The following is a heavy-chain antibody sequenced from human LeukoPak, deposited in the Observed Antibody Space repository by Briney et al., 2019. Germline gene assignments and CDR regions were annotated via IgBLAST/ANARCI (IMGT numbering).Heavy chain of an antibody. Sequence: SETLSLTCTVSGGSISSYYWSWIRQPAGKGLEWIGRIYTSGSTNYNPSLKSRVTMSVDTSKNQFSLQASSVTAADTAVYYCAREVAGYLGGYFDYWGQGTLVTVSS. CDR2: IYTSGST. J-gene: IGHJ4*02. D-gene: IGHD3-3*01. CDR3: AREVAGYLGGYFDY. CDR1: GGSISSYY. V-gene: IGHV4-4*07.